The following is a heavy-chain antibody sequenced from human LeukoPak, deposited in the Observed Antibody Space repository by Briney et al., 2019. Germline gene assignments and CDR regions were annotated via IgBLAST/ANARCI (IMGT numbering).Heavy chain of an antibody. CDR1: GGSIDSSFYY. Sequence: SEALSLTCTVSGGSIDSSFYYWGWIRQPPGTGLEWIGSLYHDGRTFYNPSLESRLTISVDTSKNQFSLKLSSVTAADTAVYYCATAAGYCSGGSCAQFDYWGQGTLVTVSS. CDR2: LYHDGRT. V-gene: IGHV4-39*01. CDR3: ATAAGYCSGGSCAQFDY. D-gene: IGHD2-15*01. J-gene: IGHJ4*02.